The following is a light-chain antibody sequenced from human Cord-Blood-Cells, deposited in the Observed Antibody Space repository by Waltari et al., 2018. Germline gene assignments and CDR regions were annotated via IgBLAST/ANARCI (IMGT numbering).Light chain of an antibody. CDR1: QSVSSY. CDR3: QQRSNWPPIT. J-gene: IGKJ5*01. V-gene: IGKV3-11*01. CDR2: DAS. Sequence: EIVLTQSPATLSLSPGERATLSCRASQSVSSYLAWYQQKPGQAPSLLIYDASNLATGIPARFSGSGSGTDFTLTISSLEPEDFAVYYCQQRSNWPPITFGQGTRLEIK.